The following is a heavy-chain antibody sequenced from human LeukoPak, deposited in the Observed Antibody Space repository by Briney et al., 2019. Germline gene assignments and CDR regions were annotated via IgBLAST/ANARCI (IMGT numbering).Heavy chain of an antibody. CDR1: GYTFTGYA. CDR3: AKKVRGPSHPLDF. V-gene: IGHV1-2*02. CDR2: INPEKRDT. D-gene: IGHD5-12*01. J-gene: IGHJ4*02. Sequence: ASVKVSCKASGYTFTGYAIHWVRQAPRQGLEWMGWINPEKRDTGYAHKLQGRVTMTSDTSISTAYMELSSLRSDDTAVYYCAKKVRGPSHPLDFWGQGTLVTVSS.